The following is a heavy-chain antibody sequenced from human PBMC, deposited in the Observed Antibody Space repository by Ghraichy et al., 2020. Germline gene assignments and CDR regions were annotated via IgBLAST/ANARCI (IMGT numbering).Heavy chain of an antibody. CDR3: AREGTTVTTRRTYYYYGMDV. CDR2: IDSDGNST. CDR1: GFTFSSYW. D-gene: IGHD4-11*01. V-gene: IGHV3-74*01. J-gene: IGHJ6*02. Sequence: GESLNISCAASGFTFSSYWMHWVRQAPGKGLVWVSRIDSDGNSTTYADSVKGRFTISRDNAKNTLYLQMNSLRAEDTAVYYCAREGTTVTTRRTYYYYGMDVWGQGTTVTVSS.